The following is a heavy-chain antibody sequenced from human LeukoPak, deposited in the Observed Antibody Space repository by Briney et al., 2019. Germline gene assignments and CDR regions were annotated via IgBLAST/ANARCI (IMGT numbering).Heavy chain of an antibody. CDR3: ASSVAAAGYFDY. Sequence: ASVKVSCKASGGTCSSYAISWVRQAPGQGLEWMGGIIPIFGTANYAQKFQGRVTITADESTSTAYMELSSLRSEDTAVYYCASSVAAAGYFDYWGQGTLVTVSS. CDR1: GGTCSSYA. D-gene: IGHD6-13*01. V-gene: IGHV1-69*13. CDR2: IIPIFGTA. J-gene: IGHJ4*02.